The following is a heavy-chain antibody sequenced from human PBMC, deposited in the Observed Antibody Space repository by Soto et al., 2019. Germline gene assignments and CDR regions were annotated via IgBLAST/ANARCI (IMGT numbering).Heavy chain of an antibody. Sequence: QVKLVQSGAEVKKPGASVKVSCKASGYTFTSYDNNWVRQATGQGLEWMGWMNPNSGNTGYAQKFQGRVTMTRNTSISTAYMELSSLRSEDTAVYYCARWSQLELYYYYGMDVWGQGTTVTVSS. CDR1: GYTFTSYD. D-gene: IGHD6-6*01. V-gene: IGHV1-8*01. CDR2: MNPNSGNT. J-gene: IGHJ6*02. CDR3: ARWSQLELYYYYGMDV.